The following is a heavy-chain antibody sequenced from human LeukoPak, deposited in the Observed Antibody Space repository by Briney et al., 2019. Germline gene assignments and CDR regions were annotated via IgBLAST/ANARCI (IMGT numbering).Heavy chain of an antibody. J-gene: IGHJ4*02. Sequence: GGSLRLSCAASGFTFSSYWMYWVRQAPGKGLVWVSRINTDGSSTSYTDSVKGRFTISRDNAKNTLYLQMNSLKAEDTAVYYCARVAVPQPRYYFDYWGQGTLVTVSS. D-gene: IGHD5-18*01. CDR1: GFTFSSYW. CDR3: ARVAVPQPRYYFDY. CDR2: INTDGSST. V-gene: IGHV3-74*01.